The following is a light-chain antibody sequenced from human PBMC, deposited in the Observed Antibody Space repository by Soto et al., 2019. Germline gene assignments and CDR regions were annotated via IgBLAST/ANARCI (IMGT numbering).Light chain of an antibody. CDR3: QQLNSYPQT. V-gene: IGKV1-9*01. CDR2: SAS. J-gene: IGKJ5*01. Sequence: DIQLTQSPSLLSASVGDRVTITFEASRGISSYLAWYQQKPGKAPKLLVYSASTLQSGVPSRFSGSGSGPDFTLTISSLQPEDSATYFCQQLNSYPQTFGQGTRLEIK. CDR1: RGISSY.